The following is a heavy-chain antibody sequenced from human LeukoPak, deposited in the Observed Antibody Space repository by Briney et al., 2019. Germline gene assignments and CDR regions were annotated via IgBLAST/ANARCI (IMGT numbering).Heavy chain of an antibody. V-gene: IGHV3-23*01. Sequence: GGSLRLSCAASGFTFSSYAMSWVRQAPGKGLEWVSAISDGGERTYYADSEKGRFTISRDNSKNTLYLQVNSLRAEDTGVYFCAAKTYESSAYYSWGQGTLVTVSS. CDR3: AAKTYESSAYYS. D-gene: IGHD3-22*01. CDR1: GFTFSSYA. CDR2: ISDGGERT. J-gene: IGHJ4*02.